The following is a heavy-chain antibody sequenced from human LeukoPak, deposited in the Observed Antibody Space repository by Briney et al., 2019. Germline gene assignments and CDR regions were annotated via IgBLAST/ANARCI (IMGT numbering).Heavy chain of an antibody. Sequence: GGSLGLSCAASGFTVSSDHMSWVRQAPGKGLEWVAVTYSDGSRYHAESVRGRFTISRDNSKNTLYLQMNSLRAEDTAVYYCARVWELSFDYWGQGTLVTVSS. D-gene: IGHD1-26*01. CDR2: TYSDGSR. CDR3: ARVWELSFDY. V-gene: IGHV3-53*01. J-gene: IGHJ4*02. CDR1: GFTVSSDH.